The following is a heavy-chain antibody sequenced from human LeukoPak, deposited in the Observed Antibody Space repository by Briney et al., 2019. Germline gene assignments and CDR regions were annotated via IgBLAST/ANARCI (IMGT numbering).Heavy chain of an antibody. CDR2: IYYSGST. V-gene: IGHV4-59*01. J-gene: IGHJ4*02. CDR1: GGSISSYY. CDR3: ARDQRGRDGYNMGLDY. D-gene: IGHD5-24*01. Sequence: SEALSLTCTVSGGSISSYYWSWIRQPPGKGLEWIGYIYYSGSTNYNPSLKSRVTISIGTSKNQFSLKLSSVTAADTAVYYCARDQRGRDGYNMGLDYWGQGTLVTVSS.